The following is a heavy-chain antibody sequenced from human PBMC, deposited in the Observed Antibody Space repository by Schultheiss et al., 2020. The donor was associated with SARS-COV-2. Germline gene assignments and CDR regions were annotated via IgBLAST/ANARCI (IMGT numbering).Heavy chain of an antibody. CDR2: IYYSGST. D-gene: IGHD6-6*01. Sequence: SETLSLTCTVSGGSISSGGYYWSWIRQHPGKGLEWIGYIYYSGSTYYNPSLKSRVTISVDTSKNQFSLRLSSVTAADTAVYYCARPGPEFSSPHDAFDIWGQGTMVTVSS. J-gene: IGHJ3*02. V-gene: IGHV4-31*03. CDR1: GGSISSGGYY. CDR3: ARPGPEFSSPHDAFDI.